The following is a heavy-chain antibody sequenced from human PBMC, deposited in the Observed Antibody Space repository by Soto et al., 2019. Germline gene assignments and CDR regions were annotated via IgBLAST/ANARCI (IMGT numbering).Heavy chain of an antibody. CDR3: AKGRVGTDARVRRMDV. V-gene: IGHV3-30*18. CDR1: GFTLSAYG. J-gene: IGHJ6*02. CDR2: ISFDGYHK. Sequence: QVQLVESGGGVVQPGRSLRLSCAASGFTLSAYGINWIRQAPGKGLEWVAVISFDGYHKYYADSVEGRFIISRDTSKNTLYLQMNSLRAEDTAVYYCAKGRVGTDARVRRMDVWGQATTVTVSS. D-gene: IGHD5-18*01.